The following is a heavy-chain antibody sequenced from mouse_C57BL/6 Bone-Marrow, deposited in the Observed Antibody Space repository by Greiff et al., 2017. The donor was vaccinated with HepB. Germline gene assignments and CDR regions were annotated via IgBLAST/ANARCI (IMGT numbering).Heavy chain of an antibody. J-gene: IGHJ3*01. CDR3: ARSEITTGVEGFAY. V-gene: IGHV1-82*01. Sequence: QVQLQQSGPELVKPGASVKISCKASGYAFSSSWMNWVKQRPGKGLEWIGRIYPGDGDTNYNGKFKGKATLTADKSSSTAYMQLSSLTSEDSAVYFCARSEITTGVEGFAYWGQGTLVTVSA. CDR2: IYPGDGDT. D-gene: IGHD1-1*01. CDR1: GYAFSSSW.